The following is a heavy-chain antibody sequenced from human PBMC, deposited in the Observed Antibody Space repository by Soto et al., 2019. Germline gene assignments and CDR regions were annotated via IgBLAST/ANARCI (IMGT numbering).Heavy chain of an antibody. Sequence: ASVKVSCKASGYTFTSYDINWVRQATGQGLEWMGWMNPNSGNTGYAQKFQGRVTMTRNTSISTAYMELSSLRSEDTAVYYCARYAPYCSSTSCYHKGMDVWGQGTTVTVSS. CDR3: ARYAPYCSSTSCYHKGMDV. D-gene: IGHD2-2*01. J-gene: IGHJ6*02. CDR1: GYTFTSYD. V-gene: IGHV1-8*01. CDR2: MNPNSGNT.